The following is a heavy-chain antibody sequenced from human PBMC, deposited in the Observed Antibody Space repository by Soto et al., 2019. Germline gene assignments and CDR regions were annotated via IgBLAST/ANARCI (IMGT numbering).Heavy chain of an antibody. D-gene: IGHD1-1*01. Sequence: GGSLRLSCAASGFTFSNYAMSWVRQAPGKGLEWVSTITGSAGGTYYADSMKGRFTISRDNSKSTLYLQMYSLRVEDTAVYYCARESEQWGQGTLVTVSS. J-gene: IGHJ4*02. CDR3: ARESEQ. CDR2: ITGSAGGT. CDR1: GFTFSNYA. V-gene: IGHV3-23*01.